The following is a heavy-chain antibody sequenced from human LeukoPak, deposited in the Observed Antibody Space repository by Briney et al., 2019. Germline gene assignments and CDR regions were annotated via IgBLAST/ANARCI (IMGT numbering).Heavy chain of an antibody. CDR3: ARDGTPFVAEPNWFDP. J-gene: IGHJ5*02. CDR1: GGTFSSYG. V-gene: IGHV1-18*01. D-gene: IGHD2-15*01. Sequence: ASVKVSCKASGGTFSSYGISWVRQAPGQGLEWMGWISAYNGNTNYAQKLQGRVTMTTDTSTSTAYMELRSLRSDDTAVYYCARDGTPFVAEPNWFDPWGQGTLVTVSS. CDR2: ISAYNGNT.